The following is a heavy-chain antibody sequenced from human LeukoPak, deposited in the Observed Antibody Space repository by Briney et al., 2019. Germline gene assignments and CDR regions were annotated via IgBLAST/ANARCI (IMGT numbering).Heavy chain of an antibody. J-gene: IGHJ4*02. Sequence: ASVKVSCKASGYIFANYGFSWVRQAPGQGLEWMGWISADNHNTKYAQKFQDRVNMTDDRSTSTVYMELRSLRSDDTAVYYCARDRRGYSAYDGEGFDYWGQGTLVTVSS. CDR3: ARDRRGYSAYDGEGFDY. CDR1: GYIFANYG. D-gene: IGHD5-12*01. V-gene: IGHV1-18*04. CDR2: ISADNHNT.